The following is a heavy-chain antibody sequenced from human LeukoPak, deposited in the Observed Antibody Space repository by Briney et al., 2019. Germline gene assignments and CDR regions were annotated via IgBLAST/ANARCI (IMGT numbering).Heavy chain of an antibody. CDR3: AREITTVTGYYFDY. CDR2: INAGNGNT. CDR1: GYTFTSYA. Sequence: SVKVSCKASGYTFTSYALHWVRPAPGQRLEWMGWINAGNGNTKYSQEFQGRVTITRDTSASTAYMELSSLRSEDMAVYYCAREITTVTGYYFDYWGQGTLVTVSS. V-gene: IGHV1-3*03. J-gene: IGHJ4*02. D-gene: IGHD4-17*01.